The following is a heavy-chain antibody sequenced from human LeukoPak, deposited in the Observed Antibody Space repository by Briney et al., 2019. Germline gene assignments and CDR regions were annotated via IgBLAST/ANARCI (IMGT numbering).Heavy chain of an antibody. CDR2: IIPIFGTA. V-gene: IGHV1-69*13. CDR3: ARAYYDFWSGYHV. D-gene: IGHD3-3*01. J-gene: IGHJ4*02. Sequence: SVKVSCKASGSTFSSYAISWVRQAPGQGREWMGGIIPIFGTANYAQKFQGRVTITADESTSTAYMELSSLRSEDTAVYYCARAYYDFWSGYHVWGQGTLVTVSS. CDR1: GSTFSSYA.